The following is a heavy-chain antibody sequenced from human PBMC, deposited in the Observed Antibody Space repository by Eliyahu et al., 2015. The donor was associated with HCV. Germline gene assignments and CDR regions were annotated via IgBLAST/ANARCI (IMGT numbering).Heavy chain of an antibody. J-gene: IGHJ4*02. Sequence: QLQLQESGPGLVKPSETLSLTCTVXGGSISSSSYYWGWIRQPPGKGLEWIGSIYYSGSTYYNPSLKSRVTISVDTSKNQFSLKLSSVTAADTAVYYCARLTYDSSGYYFDYWGQGTLVTVSS. CDR3: ARLTYDSSGYYFDY. CDR1: GGSISSSSYY. D-gene: IGHD3-22*01. CDR2: IYYSGST. V-gene: IGHV4-39*01.